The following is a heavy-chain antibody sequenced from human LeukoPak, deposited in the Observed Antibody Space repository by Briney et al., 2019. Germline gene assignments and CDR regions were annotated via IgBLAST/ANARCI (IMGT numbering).Heavy chain of an antibody. Sequence: PGGSLRLSCAASGFTFSSYAMSWVRQAPGKGLEWVSATSGSGGSTYYADSVKGRFTISRDNSKNTLYLQMNSLRAEDTAVYYCAKVGGSYSRRQRYYFDYWGQGTLVTVSS. V-gene: IGHV3-23*01. CDR1: GFTFSSYA. CDR3: AKVGGSYSRRQRYYFDY. J-gene: IGHJ4*02. D-gene: IGHD1-26*01. CDR2: TSGSGGST.